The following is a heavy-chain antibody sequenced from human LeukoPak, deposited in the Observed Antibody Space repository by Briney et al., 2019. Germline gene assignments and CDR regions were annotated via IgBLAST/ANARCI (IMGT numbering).Heavy chain of an antibody. Sequence: GESLKISCKGSGYSFTSYWISWVRQMPGKGLEWMGRIDPSDSYTNYSPSFQGHVTISADKSISTAYLQWSSLKASDTAMYYCARLDLYCSSTSCYPEAAYWGQGTLVTVSS. D-gene: IGHD2-2*01. CDR2: IDPSDSYT. CDR3: ARLDLYCSSTSCYPEAAY. V-gene: IGHV5-10-1*01. J-gene: IGHJ4*02. CDR1: GYSFTSYW.